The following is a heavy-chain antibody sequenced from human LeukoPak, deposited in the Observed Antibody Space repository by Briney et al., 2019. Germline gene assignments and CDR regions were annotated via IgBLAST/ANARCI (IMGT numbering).Heavy chain of an antibody. J-gene: IGHJ5*02. V-gene: IGHV5-51*01. D-gene: IGHD3-10*01. CDR3: ARGRRYGSGSPGWFDP. Sequence: GESLKISCKGSGYSFTSYWIGWVRQMPGRGLEWMGIIYPGDSDTRYSPSFQGQVTISADKSISTAYLQWSSLKASDTAMYYCARGRRYGSGSPGWFDPWGQGTLVTVSS. CDR1: GYSFTSYW. CDR2: IYPGDSDT.